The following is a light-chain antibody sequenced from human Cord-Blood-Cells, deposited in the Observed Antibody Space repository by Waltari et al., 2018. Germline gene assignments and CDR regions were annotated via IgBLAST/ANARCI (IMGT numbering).Light chain of an antibody. CDR2: EVS. Sequence: QSALTQPPSASGSPGQSVTISCTGTSSDVVGYNYVSWYQPHPGKAPKRMIYEVSKRPSGVPYRVPGSKSGNTASLTVSGLQAEDEADYYCSSYAGSNNLVFGGGTKLTVL. J-gene: IGLJ2*01. CDR1: SSDVVGYNY. CDR3: SSYAGSNNLV. V-gene: IGLV2-8*01.